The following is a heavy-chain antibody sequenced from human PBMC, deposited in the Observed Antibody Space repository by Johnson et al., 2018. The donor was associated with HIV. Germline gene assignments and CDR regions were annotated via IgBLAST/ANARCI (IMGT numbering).Heavy chain of an antibody. CDR1: GFTFSSYG. CDR3: AKDGAKYDYDSSIVCHYSFHI. Sequence: QVQLVESGGGVVQPGRSLRLSCAASGFTFSSYGMHWVRQAPGKGLEWVAVISYDGSNKYYADSVKGRFTTSRDNSKNTLYLQMNSLRAEDTAVYYCAKDGAKYDYDSSIVCHYSFHIWGQGTRVTVSS. V-gene: IGHV3-30*18. J-gene: IGHJ3*02. D-gene: IGHD3-22*01. CDR2: ISYDGSNK.